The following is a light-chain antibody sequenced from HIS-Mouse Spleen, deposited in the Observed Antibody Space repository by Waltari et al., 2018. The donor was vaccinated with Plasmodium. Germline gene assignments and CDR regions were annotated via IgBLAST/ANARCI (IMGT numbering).Light chain of an antibody. V-gene: IGKV1-8*01. CDR2: AAS. J-gene: IGKJ2*01. CDR3: QQYYSYPYT. CDR1: QGISSY. Sequence: AIRLTQSPSSFSASTVDRVTFTCRSSQGISSYLALYQQKPGKAPKLLIYAASTLQSGVPSRFSGSGSGTDFTLTISCLQSEDFATYYCQQYYSYPYTFGQGTKLEIK.